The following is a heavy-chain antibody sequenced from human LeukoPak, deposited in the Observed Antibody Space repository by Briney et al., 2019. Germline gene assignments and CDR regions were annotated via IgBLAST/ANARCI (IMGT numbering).Heavy chain of an antibody. CDR1: GFTFSNYA. Sequence: GGSLRLSCAASGFTFSNYATSWVRQAPGKGLEWVSAISGGGGSTYYADSVKGRFTISRDNSKNTLYLQMNSLRAEDTAVYYCAKDPYSGSYFDYWGQGTLVTVSS. CDR3: AKDPYSGSYFDY. CDR2: ISGGGGST. D-gene: IGHD1-26*01. J-gene: IGHJ4*02. V-gene: IGHV3-23*01.